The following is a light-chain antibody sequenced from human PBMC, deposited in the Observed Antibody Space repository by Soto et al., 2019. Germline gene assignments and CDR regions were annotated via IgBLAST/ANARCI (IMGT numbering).Light chain of an antibody. CDR3: QQLNSYPIT. J-gene: IGKJ5*01. Sequence: DIQFTQSPSFLSASVGERVTITCRASQGISSYLAWYQQKPGKAPKLLIYAASTLQSGVPSRFSGSGSGTEFTLTISSLQPEDFATYYCQQLNSYPITFGQGTRLEIK. CDR1: QGISSY. CDR2: AAS. V-gene: IGKV1-9*01.